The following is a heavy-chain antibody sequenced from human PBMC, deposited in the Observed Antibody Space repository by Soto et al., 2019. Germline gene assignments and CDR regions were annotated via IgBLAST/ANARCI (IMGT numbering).Heavy chain of an antibody. CDR2: IYYSGST. CDR1: GGSISSSSYY. V-gene: IGHV4-39*01. D-gene: IGHD3-22*01. Sequence: SETLSLTCTVSGGSISSSSYYWGWIRQPPGKGLEWIGSIYYSGSTYYNPSLKSRVTISVDTSKNQFSLKLSSVTAADTAVYYCASSYDSSGYGWFDPWGQGTLVTVSS. J-gene: IGHJ5*02. CDR3: ASSYDSSGYGWFDP.